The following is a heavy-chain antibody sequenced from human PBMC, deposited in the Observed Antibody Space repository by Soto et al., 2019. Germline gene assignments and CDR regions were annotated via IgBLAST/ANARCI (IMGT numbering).Heavy chain of an antibody. V-gene: IGHV3-23*01. D-gene: IGHD2-2*01. CDR3: AKTQIVLVPAAITSLWFDP. Sequence: GGSLRLSCAASGFTFSDYYMSWVRQAPGKGLEWVSAISGSGGSTYYADSVKGRFTISRDNSKNTLYLQMNSLRAEDTAVYYCAKTQIVLVPAAITSLWFDPWGQGTLVTVSS. CDR1: GFTFSDYY. CDR2: ISGSGGST. J-gene: IGHJ5*02.